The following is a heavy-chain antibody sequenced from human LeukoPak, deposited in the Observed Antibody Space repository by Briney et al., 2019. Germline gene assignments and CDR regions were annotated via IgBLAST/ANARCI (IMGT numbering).Heavy chain of an antibody. J-gene: IGHJ4*02. D-gene: IGHD5-18*01. CDR3: AKGGHDSYGTYFDY. V-gene: IGHV3-23*01. Sequence: PGGSLRLFCAASGFTFSSYAMSWVRQPPGKGLEWVSAISGSGGTTYYADSVKGRFTISRDNSKNTLYLQMNSLRAEDTAVYYCAKGGHDSYGTYFDYWGQGTLVTVSS. CDR1: GFTFSSYA. CDR2: ISGSGGTT.